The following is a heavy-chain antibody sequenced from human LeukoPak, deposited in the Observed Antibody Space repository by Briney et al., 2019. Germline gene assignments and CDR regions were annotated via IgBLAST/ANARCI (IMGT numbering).Heavy chain of an antibody. D-gene: IGHD1-26*01. CDR2: INPNSGGT. CDR3: ASGMGPIDSGSYLFDN. CDR1: GYTFTGYY. Sequence: ASVKVSCKASGYTFTGYYIHWVRPAPGQGLEWMGRINPNSGGTNYSQKFQGRVTMTRDTSISTAYMELSRLRADDTAVYYCASGMGPIDSGSYLFDNWGQGTLVTVSS. V-gene: IGHV1-2*06. J-gene: IGHJ5*02.